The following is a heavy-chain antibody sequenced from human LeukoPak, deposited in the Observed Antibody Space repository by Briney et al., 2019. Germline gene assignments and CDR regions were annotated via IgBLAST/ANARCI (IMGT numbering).Heavy chain of an antibody. V-gene: IGHV1-8*01. Sequence: ASVKVSCKASGYTFTSYDINWVRQATGQGLEWMGWMNPNSGNTGYAQKFQGRVTMTRNTSISTAYMELSSLRSEDTAVYYCAAPGRVGNWFDPWGQGTLVTVSS. CDR2: MNPNSGNT. D-gene: IGHD1-26*01. CDR1: GYTFTSYD. CDR3: AAPGRVGNWFDP. J-gene: IGHJ5*02.